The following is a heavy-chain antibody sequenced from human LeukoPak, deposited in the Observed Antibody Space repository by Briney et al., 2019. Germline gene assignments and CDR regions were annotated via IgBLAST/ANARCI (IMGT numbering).Heavy chain of an antibody. Sequence: GGSLRLSCAASGFTFRSYSMNWVRQAPGKGLDWVSSISPSGSSTYNADSVWGRFTISRDNAKDAVYLQMNSLRGEDTAVYYCVRDYLGESGAGGCWGQGILVTVSS. V-gene: IGHV3-21*01. CDR3: VRDYLGESGAGGC. D-gene: IGHD3-10*01. CDR1: GFTFRSYS. CDR2: ISPSGSST. J-gene: IGHJ4*02.